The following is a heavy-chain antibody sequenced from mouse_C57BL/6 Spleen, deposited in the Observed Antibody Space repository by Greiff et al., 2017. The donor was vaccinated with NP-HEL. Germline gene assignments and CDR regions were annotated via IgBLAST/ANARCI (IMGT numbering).Heavy chain of an antibody. D-gene: IGHD3-2*02. Sequence: EVHLVESGGDLVKPGGSLKLSCAASGFTFSSYGMSWVRQTPDKRLEWVATISSGGSYTYYPDSVKGRFTISRDNAKNTLYLQMSSLKSEDTAMYYCARRGSSGYDYAMDYWGQGTSVTVSS. CDR1: GFTFSSYG. CDR3: ARRGSSGYDYAMDY. J-gene: IGHJ4*01. CDR2: ISSGGSYT. V-gene: IGHV5-6*01.